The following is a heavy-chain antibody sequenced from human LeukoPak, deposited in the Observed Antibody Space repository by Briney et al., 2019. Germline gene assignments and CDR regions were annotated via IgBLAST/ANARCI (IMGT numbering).Heavy chain of an antibody. V-gene: IGHV3-74*01. Sequence: GGSLRLSCAASGFTFSTHWMHWVRQAPGKGLVWVSRINSDGSSTNYADFVKGRFTISRDNAKNTLYLQMNSLRAEDTAVYYCAREPTYTNSWYTSCDYWGQGTLVTVSS. CDR1: GFTFSTHW. CDR3: AREPTYTNSWYTSCDY. CDR2: INSDGSST. D-gene: IGHD6-19*01. J-gene: IGHJ4*02.